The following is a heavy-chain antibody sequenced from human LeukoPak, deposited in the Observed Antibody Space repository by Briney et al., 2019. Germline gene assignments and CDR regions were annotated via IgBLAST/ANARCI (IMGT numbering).Heavy chain of an antibody. J-gene: IGHJ4*02. CDR2: INPNSGGT. Sequence: GASVKVSCKASGYTFTGYYLYWVRQAPGQGLEWMGWINPNSGGTNYAQKFQGRVTMTRDTSISTAYMEVSRLRFDDTAVYYCARDGITVTSFDYWGQGTLVTVS. CDR3: ARDGITVTSFDY. D-gene: IGHD4-11*01. CDR1: GYTFTGYY. V-gene: IGHV1-2*02.